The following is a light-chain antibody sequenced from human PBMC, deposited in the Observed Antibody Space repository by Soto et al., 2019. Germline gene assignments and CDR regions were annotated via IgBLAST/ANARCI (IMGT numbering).Light chain of an antibody. J-gene: IGKJ1*01. CDR3: EIESSYSEA. CDR1: QSIGRW. V-gene: IGKV1-5*01. Sequence: QVTQSPATLPGSMGDTGTVACLASQSIGRWLAWYQQKPGRAPKLLIFDASTLENEGPARFSGSRSGPEFSLTVSSLQPEDLAAYYSEIESSYSEAFGQGTKV. CDR2: DAS.